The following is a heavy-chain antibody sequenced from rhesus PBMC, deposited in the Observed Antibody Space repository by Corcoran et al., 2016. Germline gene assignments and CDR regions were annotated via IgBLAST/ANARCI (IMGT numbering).Heavy chain of an antibody. Sequence: EVQLVQSGAEVTRPGESLKISCKPSGYSFTSYWISWVRQMHGKSLEWMGAIDPSDTDTRYSPSVQGQVTISADKAISTADLQWSSRKASDTATYYCARGSLEWLLRRSYWYFDLWGPGTPITISS. J-gene: IGHJ2*01. CDR2: IDPSDTDT. CDR3: ARGSLEWLLRRSYWYFDL. CDR1: GYSFTSYW. V-gene: IGHV5-20*02. D-gene: IGHD3-3*01.